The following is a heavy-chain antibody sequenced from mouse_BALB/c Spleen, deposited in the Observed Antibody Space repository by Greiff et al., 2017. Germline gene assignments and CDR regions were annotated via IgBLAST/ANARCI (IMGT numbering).Heavy chain of an antibody. Sequence: DVHLVESGGGLVKPGGSLKLSCAASGFAFSSYDMSWVRQTPEKRLEWVAYISSGSGSTYYPDTVKGRFTISRDNAKNTLYLQMSSLKSEDTAMYYCARHWGLRGWFAYWGQGTLVTVSA. CDR1: GFAFSSYD. J-gene: IGHJ3*01. CDR3: ARHWGLRGWFAY. CDR2: ISSGSGST. V-gene: IGHV5-12-1*01. D-gene: IGHD2-4*01.